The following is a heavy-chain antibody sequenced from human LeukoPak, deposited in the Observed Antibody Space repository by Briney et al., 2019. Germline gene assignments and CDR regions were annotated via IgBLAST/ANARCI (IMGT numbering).Heavy chain of an antibody. Sequence: GGSLRLSCAASGFTFSSYAMSWVRQAPGKGLEWVSAISGSGGSTCYADSVKGRFTISRDNSKNTLYLQMNSLRTEDTAVYYCAKVERAAAAFDYWGQGTLVTVSS. D-gene: IGHD6-13*01. J-gene: IGHJ4*02. CDR2: ISGSGGST. CDR1: GFTFSSYA. V-gene: IGHV3-23*01. CDR3: AKVERAAAAFDY.